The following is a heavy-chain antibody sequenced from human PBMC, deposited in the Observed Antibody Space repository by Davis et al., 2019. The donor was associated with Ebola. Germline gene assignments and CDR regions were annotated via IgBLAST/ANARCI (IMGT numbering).Heavy chain of an antibody. Sequence: ASVKVSCKASGYTFTGYYMHWVRQAPGQGLEWMGRINPNSGGTNYAQKFQGRVTMTRDTSISTAYMELSRLRSDDTAVYYCARVEYYYDINGYASNDYWGQGTLVTVSS. CDR3: ARVEYYYDINGYASNDY. V-gene: IGHV1-2*06. J-gene: IGHJ4*02. CDR1: GYTFTGYY. D-gene: IGHD3-22*01. CDR2: INPNSGGT.